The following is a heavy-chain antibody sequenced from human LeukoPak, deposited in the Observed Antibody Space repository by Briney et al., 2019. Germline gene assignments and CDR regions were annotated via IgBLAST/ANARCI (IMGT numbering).Heavy chain of an antibody. D-gene: IGHD3-10*01. CDR2: IYHSGST. J-gene: IGHJ4*02. CDR1: GGSISSGGYS. V-gene: IGHV4-30-2*01. CDR3: ARRWFGELSYFDY. Sequence: SETLSLTCAVSGGSISSGGYSWSWIRQPPGKGLEWIGYIYHSGSTNYNPSLKSRVTISVDTSKNQFSLKLSSVTAADTAVYYCARRWFGELSYFDYWGQGTLVTVSS.